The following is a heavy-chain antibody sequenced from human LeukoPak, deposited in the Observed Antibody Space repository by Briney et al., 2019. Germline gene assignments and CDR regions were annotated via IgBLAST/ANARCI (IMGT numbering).Heavy chain of an antibody. CDR3: ARRLAGTEDC. CDR2: INHSGST. CDR1: GGSFSGYY. Sequence: SETLSLTCAVYGGSFSGYYWSWIRQPPGKGLEWIGEINHSGSTSYNPSLKSRVTISVDTSKNQFSLKLSSVTAADTAVYYCARRLAGTEDCWGQGTLVTVSS. J-gene: IGHJ4*02. D-gene: IGHD6-13*01. V-gene: IGHV4-34*01.